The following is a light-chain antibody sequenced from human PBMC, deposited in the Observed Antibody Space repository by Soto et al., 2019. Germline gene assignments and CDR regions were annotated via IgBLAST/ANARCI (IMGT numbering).Light chain of an antibody. CDR2: AAS. J-gene: IGKJ5*01. Sequence: DIQMTQSPSSLSSSVGDRLTLTFLASQSIRRYLNWYQQKGGKAPKXXSYAASSSQSGVPSRFSGSGSGTDFTLTISSLKPEDFGTYYCQQSYSTPITFGQGTRLEIK. V-gene: IGKV1-39*01. CDR3: QQSYSTPIT. CDR1: QSIRRY.